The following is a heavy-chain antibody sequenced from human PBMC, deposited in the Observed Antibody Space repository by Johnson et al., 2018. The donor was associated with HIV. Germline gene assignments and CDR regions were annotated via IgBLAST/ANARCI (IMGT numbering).Heavy chain of an antibody. J-gene: IGHJ3*02. Sequence: VQLVESGGGVVQPGRSLRLSCAASGFTFSSYGMHWVRQAPGKGLEWVAVISYDGSNKYYADSVKGRFTISRDNSKNTLYLQMNSLRAEDTAVYYCAREAQTHAFDIWGQGTMVTVSS. V-gene: IGHV3-30*03. CDR1: GFTFSSYG. D-gene: IGHD4-23*01. CDR3: AREAQTHAFDI. CDR2: ISYDGSNK.